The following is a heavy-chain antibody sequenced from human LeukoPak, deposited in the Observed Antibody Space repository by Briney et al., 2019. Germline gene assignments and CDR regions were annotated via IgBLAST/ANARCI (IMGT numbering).Heavy chain of an antibody. CDR2: IYESGDT. D-gene: IGHD3-10*01. CDR1: GGSISSGDYY. V-gene: IGHV4-30-4*01. Sequence: SQTLSLTCTVSGGSISSGDYYWSWIRQPPGKGLEWIGYIYESGDTHYNPSLKSRVIISVDTSKNQFSLKLSSVTAADTAVYYCARTGITMVRGVIITHDYWGQGTLVTVSS. J-gene: IGHJ4*02. CDR3: ARTGITMVRGVIITHDY.